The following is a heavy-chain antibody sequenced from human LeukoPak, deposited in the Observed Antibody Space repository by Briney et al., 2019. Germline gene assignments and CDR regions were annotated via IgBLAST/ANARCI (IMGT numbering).Heavy chain of an antibody. Sequence: SETLSLTCTASGGSIGSYYWSWIRQPAGKGLEWIGRIYSSGSTNYNPSLKSRVPISVDKSRNQFSLKLSSVTAADTAVYYCASDYGDWGQGTLVTVSS. CDR3: ASDYGD. CDR1: GGSIGSYY. J-gene: IGHJ4*02. CDR2: IYSSGST. D-gene: IGHD4-17*01. V-gene: IGHV4-4*07.